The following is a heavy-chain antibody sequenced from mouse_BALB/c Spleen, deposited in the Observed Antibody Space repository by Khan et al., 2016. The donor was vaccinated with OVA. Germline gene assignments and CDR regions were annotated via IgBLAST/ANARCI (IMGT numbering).Heavy chain of an antibody. J-gene: IGHJ4*01. CDR1: GFTFSTYT. CDR3: TRGEGYYGDPDAMDF. V-gene: IGHV5-6-4*01. CDR2: ISSGGTYT. Sequence: EVQLQESGGGLVKPGGSLKLSCAASGFTFSTYTMSWVRQTPDKRLEWVATISSGGTYTYYVDSVEGRFTLSRDNAKNTLYLQMTSLKSEDTAIYYCTRGEGYYGDPDAMDFWGQGTSVTVAS. D-gene: IGHD2-13*01.